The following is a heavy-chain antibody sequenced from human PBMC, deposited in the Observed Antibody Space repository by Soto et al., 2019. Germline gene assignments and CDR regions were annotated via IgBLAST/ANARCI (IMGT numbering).Heavy chain of an antibody. V-gene: IGHV1-69*06. D-gene: IGHD2-15*01. J-gene: IGHJ4*02. CDR2: VMPIFAAP. CDR1: GGTISTNV. Sequence: QVQLMQSGAEVKKPGSSVKVSCKASGGTISTNVISWVRQAPGQGLEWMGGVMPIFAAPNNAQKFQGRLTITADTSTTTVYMELSSLTSEDTDVYFCATGARYCSGGSCYPDDWGQGTLVIVSS. CDR3: ATGARYCSGGSCYPDD.